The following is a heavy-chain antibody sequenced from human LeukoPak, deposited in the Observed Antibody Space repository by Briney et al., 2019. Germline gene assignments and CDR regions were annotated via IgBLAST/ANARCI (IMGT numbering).Heavy chain of an antibody. Sequence: GGSLRLSCAASGFTFSSYAMSWVRQAPGKGLEWVSAISGSGGSTYYADSVKGRFTISRDNSRNTMYLQMKSMSAEDTAVYSCAKDRGVVVPAAKVLYYYYGMDVWGQGTTVTVSS. CDR2: ISGSGGST. J-gene: IGHJ6*02. V-gene: IGHV3-23*01. CDR1: GFTFSSYA. CDR3: AKDRGVVVPAAKVLYYYYGMDV. D-gene: IGHD2-2*01.